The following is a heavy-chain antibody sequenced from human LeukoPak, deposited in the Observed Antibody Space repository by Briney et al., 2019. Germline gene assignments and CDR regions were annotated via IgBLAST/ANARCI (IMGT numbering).Heavy chain of an antibody. CDR2: IDPSDSYT. J-gene: IGHJ4*02. D-gene: IGHD3-22*01. CDR3: ARPHTYDTTGYAF. CDR1: GYDFTTSW. Sequence: GESLKISCQGSGYDFTTSWITWVRRVPGKGLEWMGRIDPSDSYTNYSPSFEGHVTFTADKSTNTAYLQWGSLKALDTAMYYCARPHTYDTTGYAFWGQGTLVTVSS. V-gene: IGHV5-10-1*01.